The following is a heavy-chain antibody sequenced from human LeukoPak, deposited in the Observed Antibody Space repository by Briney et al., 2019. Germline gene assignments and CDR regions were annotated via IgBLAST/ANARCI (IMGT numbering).Heavy chain of an antibody. D-gene: IGHD1-26*01. CDR2: IYYSGGT. V-gene: IGHV4-59*08. Sequence: SETLSLTCTVSGGSISSYYWSWIRHPPGKGLEWIGYIYYSGGTNYNPSLKSRVTISVDTSKNQFSLKLSSVTAADTAVYYCARLGFSNSGSYLAPSDYWGQGTLVTVSS. CDR1: GGSISSYY. CDR3: ARLGFSNSGSYLAPSDY. J-gene: IGHJ4*02.